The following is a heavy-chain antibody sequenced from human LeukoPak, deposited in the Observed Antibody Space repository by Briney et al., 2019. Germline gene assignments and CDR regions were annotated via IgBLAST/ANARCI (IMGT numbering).Heavy chain of an antibody. CDR2: MNPNSGNT. CDR3: ARVSTIVGAQRSTLGY. Sequence: ASVKVSCKASGYTFTSYDINWVRQATGQGLEWMGWMNPNSGNTGYAQKFQGRVTITRNTSISTAYMELSSLRSEDTAVYYCARVSTIVGAQRSTLGYWGQGTLVTVSS. V-gene: IGHV1-8*03. J-gene: IGHJ4*02. D-gene: IGHD1-26*01. CDR1: GYTFTSYD.